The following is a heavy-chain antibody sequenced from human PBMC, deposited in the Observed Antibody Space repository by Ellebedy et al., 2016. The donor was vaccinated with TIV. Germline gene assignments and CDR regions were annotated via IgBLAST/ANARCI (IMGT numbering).Heavy chain of an antibody. CDR3: ARFISWFDP. Sequence: GESLKLSCKGSGYSFDNFYIAWVPQLPGKGLEWMGIIYPGYSDHRYSPSFQGQVTISVDMSSTTADLQWSSLKASDTAMYYCARFISWFDPWGQGTLVTVSS. J-gene: IGHJ5*02. V-gene: IGHV5-51*01. CDR1: GYSFDNFY. CDR2: IYPGYSDH. D-gene: IGHD3-10*01.